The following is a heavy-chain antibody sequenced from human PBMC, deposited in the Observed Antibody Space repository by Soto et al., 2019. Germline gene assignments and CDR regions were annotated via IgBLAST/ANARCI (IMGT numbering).Heavy chain of an antibody. J-gene: IGHJ4*02. CDR1: GGSISSYF. CDR3: ARSGTAMVLVDY. V-gene: IGHV4-59*01. D-gene: IGHD5-18*01. CDR2: IYYSGST. Sequence: PXGTLSLTCTVSGGSISSYFWSWIRQPPGKGLEWIGYIYYSGSTNYNPSLKSRVTISVDTSKNQFSLKLSSVTAADTAVYYCARSGTAMVLVDYWGQGTLVTVSS.